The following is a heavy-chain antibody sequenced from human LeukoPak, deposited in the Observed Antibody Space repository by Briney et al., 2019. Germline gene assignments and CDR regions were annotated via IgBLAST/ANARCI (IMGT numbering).Heavy chain of an antibody. CDR1: GFTFTSSA. V-gene: IGHV1-58*01. CDR3: AAGYYYDSSGYSPNGGY. CDR2: IVVGSGNT. D-gene: IGHD3-22*01. Sequence: SVKVSCKASGFTFTSSAVQWVRQARGQRLEWIGWIVVGSGNTNYAQKLQERVTITRDMSTSTAYMELSSLRSEDAAVYYCAAGYYYDSSGYSPNGGYWGQGTLVTVSS. J-gene: IGHJ4*02.